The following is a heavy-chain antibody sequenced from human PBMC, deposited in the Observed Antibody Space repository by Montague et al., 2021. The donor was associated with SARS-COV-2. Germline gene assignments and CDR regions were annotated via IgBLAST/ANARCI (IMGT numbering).Heavy chain of an antibody. D-gene: IGHD3-9*01. J-gene: IGHJ6*03. CDR3: ARDSRTDFDWLFPDSGSYYYYMDI. Sequence: SESLSLACTVSGGSISSYYWSWIRQPPGKGLEWIGYIYYSGSTNYNPSLKSRVTISVDTSKNQFSLKLSSVTAADTAVYYCARDSRTDFDWLFPDSGSYYYYMDIWGKGTTVTVSS. CDR2: IYYSGST. CDR1: GGSISSYY. V-gene: IGHV4-59*01.